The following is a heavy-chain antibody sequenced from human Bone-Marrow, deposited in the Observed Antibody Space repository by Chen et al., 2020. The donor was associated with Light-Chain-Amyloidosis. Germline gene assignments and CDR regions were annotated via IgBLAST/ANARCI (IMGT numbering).Heavy chain of an antibody. J-gene: IGHJ2*01. CDR2: IYYSGGT. V-gene: IGHV4-59*01. Sequence: QVQLQESGPGLVKPSETLFLTCTVSGGSMSGYYWSWIRQPPGKGLEWIGYIYYSGGTNYNPSLKSPVTISVDTSKNQFSLRLYSVTAADTALYYCARGYFDWTPIRYFDLWGRGALVTVSS. D-gene: IGHD3-9*01. CDR3: ARGYFDWTPIRYFDL. CDR1: GGSMSGYY.